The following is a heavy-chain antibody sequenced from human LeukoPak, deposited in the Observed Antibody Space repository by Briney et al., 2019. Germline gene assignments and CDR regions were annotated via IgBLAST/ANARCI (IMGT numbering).Heavy chain of an antibody. CDR2: IYYSGST. J-gene: IGHJ5*02. V-gene: IGHV4-59*01. D-gene: IGHD2-2*01. Sequence: SETLSLTCTVSGGSISSYYWSWIRQPPGKGLEWIGYIYYSGSTNYNPSLKSRVTISVDTSKNQFSLKLSSVTAADTAVYYCARGSQSYCSTTSCHSWFDPWGQGTLVTVSS. CDR1: GGSISSYY. CDR3: ARGSQSYCSTTSCHSWFDP.